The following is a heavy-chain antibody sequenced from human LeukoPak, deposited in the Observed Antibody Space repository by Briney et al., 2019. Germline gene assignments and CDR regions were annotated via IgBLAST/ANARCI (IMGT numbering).Heavy chain of an antibody. CDR3: AWWATLNLGRLFDY. V-gene: IGHV4-39*01. CDR2: INFSGNT. J-gene: IGHJ4*02. D-gene: IGHD3-16*01. CDR1: GGSVISSSYN. Sequence: PSETLSLTCTVSGGSVISSSYNWGWIRQPPGKGLEWIGNINFSGNTHYNASLKSRVTISVDTSKNQFSLKLNSVTAADTAVYYCAWWATLNLGRLFDYWGQGTLVTVSS.